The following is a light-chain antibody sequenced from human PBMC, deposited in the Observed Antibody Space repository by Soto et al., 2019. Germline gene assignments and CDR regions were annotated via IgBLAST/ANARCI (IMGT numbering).Light chain of an antibody. V-gene: IGKV1-12*01. CDR3: QQNYSPPPIT. CDR2: AAS. CDR1: QGINSW. J-gene: IGKJ5*01. Sequence: DIQMTQSPSSVSASVGDRVTMTCRASQGINSWLAWYQQKPGKAPKLLIYAASNLQSGAPSRFSGSGSGTDFTLTISCLQSEDFATYYCQQNYSPPPITFGRGTRLEIK.